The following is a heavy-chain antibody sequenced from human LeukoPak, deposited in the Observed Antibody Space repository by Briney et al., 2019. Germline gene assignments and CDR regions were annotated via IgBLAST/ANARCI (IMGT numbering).Heavy chain of an antibody. J-gene: IGHJ5*02. V-gene: IGHV4-39*01. Sequence: SETLSLTFTVSGGSISSSSYYWGWIRQPPGKGLEWIGSIYYSGSTYYNPSLRSRVSISVHTSKDQFSLKLTSVTAADTAVYYCVRPVPSRLGWFDPRGQGTLVTVSS. CDR1: GGSISSSSYY. D-gene: IGHD1-1*01. CDR3: VRPVPSRLGWFDP. CDR2: IYYSGST.